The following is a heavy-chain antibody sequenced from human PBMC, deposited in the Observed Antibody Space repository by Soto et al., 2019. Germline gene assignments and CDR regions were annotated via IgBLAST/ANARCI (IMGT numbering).Heavy chain of an antibody. J-gene: IGHJ6*02. Sequence: QVQLVQSGAEVKKPGASVKVSCKASGYTFSNHGISWVRQAPGQGLEWMGWISGNNGNTYHAQKFQGRVTMTVETSTSTTYMELRSLKSDDTAVYYCARYQSSGWYGKDSGMDVWGQGTTVTVSS. V-gene: IGHV1-18*01. D-gene: IGHD6-19*01. CDR3: ARYQSSGWYGKDSGMDV. CDR1: GYTFSNHG. CDR2: ISGNNGNT.